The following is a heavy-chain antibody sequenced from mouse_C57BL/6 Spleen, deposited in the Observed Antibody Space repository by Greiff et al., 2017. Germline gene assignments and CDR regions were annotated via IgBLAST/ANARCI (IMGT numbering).Heavy chain of an antibody. Sequence: QVQLQQSGAELVKPGASVKISCKASGYAFSSYWMNWVKQRPGQGLEWIGQIYPGDGDTNYNGKFKGKATLTADKSSSTAYMQLSSLTSEASAVYVCARRAYGSTHYAMDYWGQGTSVTVSA. V-gene: IGHV1-80*01. CDR3: ARRAYGSTHYAMDY. J-gene: IGHJ4*01. CDR1: GYAFSSYW. CDR2: IYPGDGDT. D-gene: IGHD1-1*01.